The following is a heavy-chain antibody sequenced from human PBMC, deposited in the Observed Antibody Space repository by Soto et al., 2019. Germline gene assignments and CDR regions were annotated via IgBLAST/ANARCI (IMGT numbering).Heavy chain of an antibody. CDR2: IDSGGST. V-gene: IGHV3-53*01. Sequence: VQLVESGGGLIQHGGSLRLSCAASGFTGSNNYMSWVRQAPGKGLEWVSVIDSGGSTYYADSVKGRFTISRDNSKNTLYLQMNSLRAEDTAVYYCAHVDTAMGGYYYYGMDVWGQGTTVTVCS. D-gene: IGHD5-18*01. J-gene: IGHJ6*02. CDR1: GFTGSNNY. CDR3: AHVDTAMGGYYYYGMDV.